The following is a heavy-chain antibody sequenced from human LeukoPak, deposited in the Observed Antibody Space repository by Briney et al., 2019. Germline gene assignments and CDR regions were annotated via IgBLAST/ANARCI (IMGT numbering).Heavy chain of an antibody. CDR1: GGTFISYA. J-gene: IGHJ6*02. CDR2: IIPIFGTA. D-gene: IGHD3-3*01. Sequence: SVKVSCKASGGTFISYAISWVRQAPGQGLEWMGGIIPIFGTANYAQKFQGRVTITADESTSTAYMELSSLRSEDTAVYYCARNYYDFWSGYYTAQINHYYYYYGMDVWGQGTTVTVSS. V-gene: IGHV1-69*01. CDR3: ARNYYDFWSGYYTAQINHYYYYYGMDV.